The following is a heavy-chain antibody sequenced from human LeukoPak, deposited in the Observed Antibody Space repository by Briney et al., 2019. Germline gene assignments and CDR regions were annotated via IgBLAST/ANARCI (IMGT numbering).Heavy chain of an antibody. V-gene: IGHV3-23*01. CDR1: GFTFSSYA. CDR2: ISGRGGST. J-gene: IGHJ4*02. Sequence: GGSLRLSCAASGFTFSSYAMSWVRQAPGKGLEWVSAISGRGGSTYYADSVKGRFTISRDNSKNTLYLQMNSLRAEDTAVYYCAKDLSPASSGWVKGERGYFDYWGQGTLVTVSS. CDR3: AKDLSPASSGWVKGERGYFDY. D-gene: IGHD6-19*01.